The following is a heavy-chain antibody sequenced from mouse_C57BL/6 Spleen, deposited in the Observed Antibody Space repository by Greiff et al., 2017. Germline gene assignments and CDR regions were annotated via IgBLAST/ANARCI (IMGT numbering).Heavy chain of an antibody. CDR2: IDPSDSYT. V-gene: IGHV1-69*01. CDR1: GYTFTSYW. CDR3: ARRSLYGRSYDWYFDV. Sequence: VQLQQPGAELVMPGASVKLSCKASGYTFTSYWMHWVKQRPGQGLEWIGEIDPSDSYTNYNQKFKGKSTLTAAKSSSTAYMQLSSLTSEDSAVYYCARRSLYGRSYDWYFDVWGTGTTVTVSS. D-gene: IGHD1-1*01. J-gene: IGHJ1*03.